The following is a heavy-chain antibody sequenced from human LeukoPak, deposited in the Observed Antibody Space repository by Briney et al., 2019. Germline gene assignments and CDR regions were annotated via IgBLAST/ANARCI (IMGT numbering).Heavy chain of an antibody. V-gene: IGHV4-34*01. J-gene: IGHJ1*01. CDR2: INHSGST. D-gene: IGHD3-9*01. CDR1: GDSISHSY. Sequence: PSETLSLTCTVSGDSISHSYWSWLRQPPGKGLEWIGEINHSGSTNYNPSLKSRVTISVDTSKNQFSLKLSSVTAADTAVYYCARGAHVLRYFDWSAGVTEYFQHWGQGTLVTVSS. CDR3: ARGAHVLRYFDWSAGVTEYFQH.